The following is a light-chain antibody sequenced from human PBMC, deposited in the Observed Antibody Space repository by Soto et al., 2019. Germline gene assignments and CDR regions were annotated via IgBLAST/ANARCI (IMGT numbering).Light chain of an antibody. CDR3: QQYVSWT. J-gene: IGKJ1*01. CDR1: QTISSNY. Sequence: EIVLTQSPGTLSVSPGERATLSCSASQTISSNYLAWYQQKPGQAPRLRIYGTYSRATGIPDRFSGSGSGTDVTLTISRLEPEDSAIYYCQQYVSWTFGQGTKVEIK. V-gene: IGKV3-20*01. CDR2: GTY.